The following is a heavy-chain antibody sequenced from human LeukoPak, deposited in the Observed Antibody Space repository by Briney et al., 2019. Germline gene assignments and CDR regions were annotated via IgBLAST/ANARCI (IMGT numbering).Heavy chain of an antibody. CDR3: ARLHSVGATQQPLDY. J-gene: IGHJ4*02. D-gene: IGHD1-26*01. Sequence: GESLKISCKGSAYSFTTYWVAWVRQMPGKGLEWMGIIYPGDSDTRYSPSFQGQVTISADKSISTAYLRWSSLKASDTAVYYCARLHSVGATQQPLDYWGQGTLVSVSS. V-gene: IGHV5-51*01. CDR1: AYSFTTYW. CDR2: IYPGDSDT.